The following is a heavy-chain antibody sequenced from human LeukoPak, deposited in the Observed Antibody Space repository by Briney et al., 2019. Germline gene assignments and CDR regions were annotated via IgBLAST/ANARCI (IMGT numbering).Heavy chain of an antibody. Sequence: GGSLRLSCAASGFTFSSHAMSWVRQAPGKGLDWVSTISDVGAGTYYADSVKGRFTVSRDNSKNTLYLQMSSLRAEDTAVYYCAKLTFDFWGQGALVTVSS. V-gene: IGHV3-23*01. CDR1: GFTFSSHA. CDR3: AKLTFDF. CDR2: ISDVGAGT. J-gene: IGHJ4*02.